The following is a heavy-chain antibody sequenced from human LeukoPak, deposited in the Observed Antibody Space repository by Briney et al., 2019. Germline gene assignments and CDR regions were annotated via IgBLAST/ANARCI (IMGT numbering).Heavy chain of an antibody. J-gene: IGHJ4*02. CDR1: GGTFSSYA. CDR3: ARVPQLWYYFDY. Sequence: SVKVSCKASGGTFSSYAISWVRQAPGQGLEWMGGIIPIFGTANYAQKFQGRVTITADESTSTAYMELSSLRSEDTAVYYCARVPQLWYYFDYWGQGTLVTVSS. CDR2: IIPIFGTA. V-gene: IGHV1-69*13. D-gene: IGHD3-10*01.